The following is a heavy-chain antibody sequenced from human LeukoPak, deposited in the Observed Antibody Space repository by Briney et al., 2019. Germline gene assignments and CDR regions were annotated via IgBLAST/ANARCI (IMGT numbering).Heavy chain of an antibody. J-gene: IGHJ6*03. CDR3: ARHYHLWSNCYYYMDV. V-gene: IGHV4-39*01. D-gene: IGHD3-3*02. CDR1: GGSISNSQYS. Sequence: PSETLSLTCTVSGGSISNSQYSWGWIRQPPGKGLEWIGSIFYSGNIYYKPSLKSRVSMSVETSKNQFFLRLRSVPAADRAGYYCARHYHLWSNCYYYMDVWGRGTTVTVSS. CDR2: IFYSGNI.